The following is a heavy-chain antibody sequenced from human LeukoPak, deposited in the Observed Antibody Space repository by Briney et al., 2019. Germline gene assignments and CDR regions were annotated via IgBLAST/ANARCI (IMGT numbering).Heavy chain of an antibody. V-gene: IGHV4-30-2*01. J-gene: IGHJ3*02. D-gene: IGHD3-22*01. Sequence: PSQTLSLTCAVSGGSISSGGYSWSWLRQPPGKGLECIGYIYHRGSTYYNPSLKSRVTISVDRSKNQFSLKLSSVTAADTAVYYCARGGYYDSSGYRGAFDIWGEGTMVTVSS. CDR2: IYHRGST. CDR1: GGSISSGGYS. CDR3: ARGGYYDSSGYRGAFDI.